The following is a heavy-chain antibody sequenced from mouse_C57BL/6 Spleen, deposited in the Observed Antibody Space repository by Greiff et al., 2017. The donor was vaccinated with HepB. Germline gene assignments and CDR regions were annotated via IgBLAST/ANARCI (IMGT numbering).Heavy chain of an antibody. J-gene: IGHJ2*01. CDR3: ARAGGYYGSRKDFDY. Sequence: EVQLQESGPELVKPGASVKIPCKASGYTFTDYNMDWVKQSHGKSLEWIGDINPNNGGTIYNQKFKGKATLTVDKSSSTAYMELRSLTSEDTAVYYCARAGGYYGSRKDFDYWGQGTTLTVSS. CDR1: GYTFTDYN. D-gene: IGHD1-1*01. V-gene: IGHV1-18*01. CDR2: INPNNGGT.